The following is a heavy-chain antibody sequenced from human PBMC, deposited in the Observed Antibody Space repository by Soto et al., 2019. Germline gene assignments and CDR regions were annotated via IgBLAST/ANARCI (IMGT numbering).Heavy chain of an antibody. V-gene: IGHV3-74*01. CDR1: GFTFSTYW. Sequence: EVQLVESGGDLVQPGGSLRLSCAASGFTFSTYWMHWVRQAPGKGLLWVSRIKTDGTYATYADSVKGRFTISRDNAKNTLYLQMTSLRVEDAAVYYCAAGGSGSYANWGQGTLFTVSS. J-gene: IGHJ4*02. D-gene: IGHD3-22*01. CDR3: AAGGSGSYAN. CDR2: IKTDGTYA.